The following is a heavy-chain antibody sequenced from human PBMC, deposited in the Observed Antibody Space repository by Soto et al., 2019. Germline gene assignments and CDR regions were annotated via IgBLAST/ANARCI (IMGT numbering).Heavy chain of an antibody. CDR1: GGSFSGYY. J-gene: IGHJ6*02. CDR2: INHSGST. V-gene: IGHV4-34*01. D-gene: IGHD2-21*01. CDR3: ARVSGLWFQYYYCGMDV. Sequence: SETLSLTCAVYGGSFSGYYWSWIRQPPGKGLEWIGEINHSGSTNYNPSLKSRVTISVDTSKNQFSLKLSSVTAADTAVYYCARVSGLWFQYYYCGMDVWGQGTTVTVSS.